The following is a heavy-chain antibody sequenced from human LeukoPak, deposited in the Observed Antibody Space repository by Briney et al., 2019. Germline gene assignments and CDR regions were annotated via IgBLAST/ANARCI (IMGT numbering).Heavy chain of an antibody. CDR2: INHSGST. J-gene: IGHJ4*02. D-gene: IGHD3-22*01. Sequence: SETLSLTCAVYGGSFSGYYWSWIRQPPGKGLEWIGEINHSGSTIYNPSLKSRVTISVDTSKNQFSLKLSSVTAADTAVYYCARAAIWYDSSGYYRYWGQGTLVTVSS. CDR3: ARAAIWYDSSGYYRY. V-gene: IGHV4-34*01. CDR1: GGSFSGYY.